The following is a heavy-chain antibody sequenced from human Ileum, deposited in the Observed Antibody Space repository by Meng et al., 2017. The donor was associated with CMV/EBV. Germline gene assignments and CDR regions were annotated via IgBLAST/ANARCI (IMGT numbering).Heavy chain of an antibody. J-gene: IGHJ4*02. CDR2: IYYSGTT. D-gene: IGHD6-13*01. V-gene: IGHV4-30-4*08. CDR1: GGSISSGYYY. Sequence: QVQLQESGPVLVKPPQTLSLTGTVSGGSISSGYYYWTWIRQPPGKGLEWIGYIYYSGTTYYNPSLKSRVSISVDTSRNQFSLQLSSVTAADTAVYYCARRSSGLFDYWGQGILVTVSS. CDR3: ARRSSGLFDY.